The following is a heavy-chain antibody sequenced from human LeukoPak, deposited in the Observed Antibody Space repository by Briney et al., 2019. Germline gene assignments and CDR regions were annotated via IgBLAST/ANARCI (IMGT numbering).Heavy chain of an antibody. D-gene: IGHD2-15*01. CDR2: INGCGSSS. V-gene: IGHV3-74*01. Sequence: PVGSLRLSCAASGFTFSAYWMHWVRQAPGKGLVWVSRINGCGSSSTYADSVNGRFSITRDNAKNTLYLQMISLRVEDTAVYYCAIGLGYSSGGSCHSEWFDPWGQGTLVAVSS. J-gene: IGHJ5*02. CDR1: GFTFSAYW. CDR3: AIGLGYSSGGSCHSEWFDP.